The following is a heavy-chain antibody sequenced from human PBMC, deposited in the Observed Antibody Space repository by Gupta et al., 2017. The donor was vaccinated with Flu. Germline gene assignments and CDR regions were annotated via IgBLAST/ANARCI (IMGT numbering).Heavy chain of an antibody. J-gene: IGHJ6*02. CDR3: ARVTTFEQQLVSQIDSYYGMDV. V-gene: IGHV4-34*01. D-gene: IGHD6-13*01. Sequence: QVQLQQWGAGLLKPSETLSLTCAVYGGSLSGYYWGWIRQPPGKGLEWIGEINHSGSNNYNPSLKSRVTISVDTSKNQFSLKLSSVTAADTAVYYCARVTTFEQQLVSQIDSYYGMDVWGQGTTVTVSS. CDR2: INHSGSN. CDR1: GGSLSGYY.